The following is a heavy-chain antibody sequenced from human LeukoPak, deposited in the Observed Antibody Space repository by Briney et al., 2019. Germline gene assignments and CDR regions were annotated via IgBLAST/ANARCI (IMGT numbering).Heavy chain of an antibody. CDR3: ARAVIVVGIPGYMDV. J-gene: IGHJ6*03. CDR1: GGTFSSYA. V-gene: IGHV1-69*05. CDR2: IIPIFGTA. D-gene: IGHD3-22*01. Sequence: GASVKVSCKASGGTFSSYAISWVRQAPGQGLEWMGGIIPIFGTANYAQKFQGRVTITTDESTSTAYMELSSLRSEDTAVYYCARAVIVVGIPGYMDVWGKGTTVTVSS.